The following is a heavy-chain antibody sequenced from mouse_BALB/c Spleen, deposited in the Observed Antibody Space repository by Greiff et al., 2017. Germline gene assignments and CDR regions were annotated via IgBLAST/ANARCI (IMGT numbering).Heavy chain of an antibody. CDR3: ARADTCGDAMDY. D-gene: IGHD5-1-1*01. CDR2: ISYDGSN. J-gene: IGHJ4*01. CDR1: GYSITSGYF. V-gene: IGHV3-6*02. Sequence: DVKLQESGPGLVKPSQSLSLTCSVTGYSITSGYFWNLIRQFPGNKLEWMGYISYDGSNNYNPSLKNRISITRDTSKNQFFLKLNSVTTEDTATYYCARADTCGDAMDYGGEGNTVTVAA.